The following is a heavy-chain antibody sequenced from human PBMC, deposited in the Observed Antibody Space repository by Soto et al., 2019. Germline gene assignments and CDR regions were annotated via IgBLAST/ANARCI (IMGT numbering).Heavy chain of an antibody. D-gene: IGHD3-10*02. V-gene: IGHV1-8*01. CDR2: MNPNSGNT. J-gene: IGHJ4*02. CDR1: GYTFTSYD. CDR3: ARDVRVNYFDY. Sequence: ASVKVSCKASGYTFTSYDINWVRQATGQGFEWMGWMNPNSGNTGYAQKFQGRVTMTRDTSMSTAYMELSSLRSEDTAVYYCARDVRVNYFDYWGQGTLVTVSS.